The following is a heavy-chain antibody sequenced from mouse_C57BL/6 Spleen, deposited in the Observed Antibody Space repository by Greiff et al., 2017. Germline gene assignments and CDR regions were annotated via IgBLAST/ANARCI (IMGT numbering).Heavy chain of an antibody. CDR3: TRGDYYGSIDY. D-gene: IGHD1-1*01. J-gene: IGHJ2*01. Sequence: EVQLVESGAELVRPGASVKLSCTASGFNIKDDYMHWVKQRPEQGLEWIGWIDPENGDTEYASKFQGKATITADTSSNTAYLQLSSLTSEDTAVYYCTRGDYYGSIDYWGQGTTLTVSS. CDR2: IDPENGDT. CDR1: GFNIKDDY. V-gene: IGHV14-4*01.